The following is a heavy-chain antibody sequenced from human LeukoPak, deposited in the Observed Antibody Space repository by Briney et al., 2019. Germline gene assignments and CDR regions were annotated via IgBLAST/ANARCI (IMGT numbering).Heavy chain of an antibody. Sequence: GGSLRLSCAASGFTFSSYWMSWVRQAPGKGLEWVANIKQDGSEKNYVDSVKGRFTISRDNAKNSLYLQMNSLRAGDTAVYYCARDPAPGTRRVQHWGQGTLVTVSS. D-gene: IGHD1-26*01. V-gene: IGHV3-7*01. J-gene: IGHJ1*01. CDR3: ARDPAPGTRRVQH. CDR1: GFTFSSYW. CDR2: IKQDGSEK.